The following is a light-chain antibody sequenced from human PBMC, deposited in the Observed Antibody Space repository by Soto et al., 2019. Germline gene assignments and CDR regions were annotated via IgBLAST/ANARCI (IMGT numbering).Light chain of an antibody. Sequence: EIVLTQSPATLSLSPGERASLSCRASQSVSNSYLAWYQQKPGQALRLLIFGASNRATGIPDRFSGSGSGTDFTLTISRLEPEDFAVYYCQQYGTSPRTFGQGTKLEIK. CDR2: GAS. J-gene: IGKJ2*01. V-gene: IGKV3-20*01. CDR3: QQYGTSPRT. CDR1: QSVSNSY.